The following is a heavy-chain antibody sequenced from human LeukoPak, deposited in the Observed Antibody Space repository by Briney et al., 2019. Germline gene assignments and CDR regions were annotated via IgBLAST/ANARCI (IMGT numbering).Heavy chain of an antibody. CDR2: IWYDGSNK. CDR1: GFIFSSCG. D-gene: IGHD3-3*01. CDR3: AREYYDFWSGFYNWFDP. V-gene: IGHV3-33*01. J-gene: IGHJ5*02. Sequence: GRSLGLSCAASGFIFSSCGMHWVRQAPGKGLEWVAVIWYDGSNKYYADSVKGRFTISRDNSKNTLYLQMNSLRAEDTAVYYCAREYYDFWSGFYNWFDPWGQGTLVTVSS.